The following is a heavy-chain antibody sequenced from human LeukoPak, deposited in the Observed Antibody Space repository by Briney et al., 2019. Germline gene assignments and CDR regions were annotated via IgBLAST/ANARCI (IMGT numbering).Heavy chain of an antibody. CDR1: GGSFSGYY. V-gene: IGHV4-34*01. D-gene: IGHD1-26*01. J-gene: IGHJ5*02. Sequence: SETLFLTCAVYGGSFSGYYWSWIRQPPGEGLEWIGKINHSGSTNYNPSLKSRVTISVDTSKNQFSLKLSSVTAADTAVYYCARDNSVGETAWWFDPWGQGTLVTVSS. CDR3: ARDNSVGETAWWFDP. CDR2: INHSGST.